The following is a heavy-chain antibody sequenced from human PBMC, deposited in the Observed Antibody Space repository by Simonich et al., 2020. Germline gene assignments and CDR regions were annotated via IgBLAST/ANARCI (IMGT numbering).Heavy chain of an antibody. V-gene: IGHV1-2*02. J-gene: IGHJ6*03. D-gene: IGHD7-27*01. CDR2: INPNRGGT. Sequence: QVQLVQSGAEVKKPGASVKVSCKASGYTFTGYYMHWVRQAPGQGLEWRGLINPNRGGTNYAQKFQGRVTMTRDTSISTAYMELSRLRSDDTAVYYCARGALTGDYYYMDVWGKGTTVTVSS. CDR3: ARGALTGDYYYMDV. CDR1: GYTFTGYY.